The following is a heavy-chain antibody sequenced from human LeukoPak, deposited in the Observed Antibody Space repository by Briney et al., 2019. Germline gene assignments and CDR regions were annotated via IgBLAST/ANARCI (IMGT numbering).Heavy chain of an antibody. D-gene: IGHD1-26*01. Sequence: GGSLRLSCAASGFTFSSYWMSWVRQAPGKGLEWVANIKQDGSEKYYVDSVKGRFTISRDNAKNSLYLQMNSLRAEDTAVYYCARDKVGATAREDAFDIWGQGTMVTVSS. CDR1: GFTFSSYW. CDR3: ARDKVGATAREDAFDI. CDR2: IKQDGSEK. V-gene: IGHV3-7*03. J-gene: IGHJ3*02.